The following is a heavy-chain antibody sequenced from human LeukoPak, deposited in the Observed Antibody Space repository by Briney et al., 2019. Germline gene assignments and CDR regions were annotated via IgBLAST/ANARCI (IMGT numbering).Heavy chain of an antibody. V-gene: IGHV4-4*07. CDR2: IYTSGST. CDR3: ARFMTDSWVGECAFDI. Sequence: SETLSLTCTVSGGSISSYYWSWIRQPAGKGLEWIGRIYTSGSTNYNPSLKSRVTMSVDTSKNQFSLKLSSVTAADTAVYYCARFMTDSWVGECAFDIWGQGTMVTVSS. CDR1: GGSISSYY. J-gene: IGHJ3*02. D-gene: IGHD3-10*01.